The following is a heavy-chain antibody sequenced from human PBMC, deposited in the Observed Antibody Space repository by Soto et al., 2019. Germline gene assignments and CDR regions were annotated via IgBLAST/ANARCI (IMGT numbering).Heavy chain of an antibody. CDR2: DSQSGRI. CDR1: GGAFTDYD. D-gene: IGHD3-10*01. Sequence: QVQLQQWGAGLLKPSETLSLDCGVLGGAFTDYDWTWVRQSPGRGLEWFGEDSQSGRITYNPSLKSRFTISLDTAKNQFALRLASVTAADTALYYCAGYSSSFVAFEVWGHGTEVTVSS. CDR3: AGYSSSFVAFEV. J-gene: IGHJ3*01. V-gene: IGHV4-34*01.